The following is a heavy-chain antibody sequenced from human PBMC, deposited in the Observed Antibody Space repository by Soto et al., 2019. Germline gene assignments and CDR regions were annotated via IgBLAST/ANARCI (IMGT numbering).Heavy chain of an antibody. CDR1: GFTFDDYA. D-gene: IGHD2-15*01. J-gene: IGHJ4*02. Sequence: EVQLVESGGGLVQPGRSLRLSCAASGFTFDDYAMHWVRQAPGKGLEWVSGISWNSGSIGYADSVKGRFTISRDNAKNSLYLQMNSLRAEDTALYYCAKGVAAWGYFDYWGQGTLVTVYS. V-gene: IGHV3-9*01. CDR2: ISWNSGSI. CDR3: AKGVAAWGYFDY.